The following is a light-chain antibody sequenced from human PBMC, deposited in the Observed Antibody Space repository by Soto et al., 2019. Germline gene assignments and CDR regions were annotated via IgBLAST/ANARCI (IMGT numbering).Light chain of an antibody. CDR1: QSISSY. V-gene: IGKV1-39*01. J-gene: IGKJ5*01. CDR3: QQSYSTPRIT. Sequence: DIQMTQSPSSLSASVGDRVTITCRASQSISSYLNWYQQKPGKAPKLLIYAASSLQSGVPSRFSGSGSGTDFTLTISSLQPEDVATYYCQQSYSTPRITFGQGTRLEIK. CDR2: AAS.